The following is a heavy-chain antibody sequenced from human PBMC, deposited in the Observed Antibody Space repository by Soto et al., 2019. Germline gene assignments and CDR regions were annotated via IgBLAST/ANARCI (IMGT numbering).Heavy chain of an antibody. D-gene: IGHD4-17*01. J-gene: IGHJ4*02. V-gene: IGHV4-31*03. CDR3: ARDEGGYGTFDY. Sequence: SETLSLTCTVSGGSISRSNYYWSWIRQHPEKGLEWIGYIYYSGTTYYNPSLESRVTISLDTSNNQFSLKLSSVTAADTALYYCARDEGGYGTFDYWGQGTQVTVSS. CDR1: GGSISRSNYY. CDR2: IYYSGTT.